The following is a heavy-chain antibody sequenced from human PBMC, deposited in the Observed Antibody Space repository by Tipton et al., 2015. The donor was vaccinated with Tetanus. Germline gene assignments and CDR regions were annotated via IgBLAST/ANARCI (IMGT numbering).Heavy chain of an antibody. D-gene: IGHD3-10*01. CDR2: IYCSGST. Sequence: TLSLTCTVSGGSISSYYWSWIRQPPGKGLEWIGYIYCSGSTNYNPSLKSRVTISVDTSKNQFSLKLSSVTAADTAVYYCARGDMVRGVIWFDPWGQGTLVTVSS. J-gene: IGHJ5*02. CDR3: ARGDMVRGVIWFDP. CDR1: GGSISSYY. V-gene: IGHV4-59*01.